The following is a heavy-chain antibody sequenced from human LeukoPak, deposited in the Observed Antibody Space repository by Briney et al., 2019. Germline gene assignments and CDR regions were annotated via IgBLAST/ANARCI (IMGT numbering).Heavy chain of an antibody. CDR3: ARDPGRGFDY. CDR2: IKEDGRDK. D-gene: IGHD1-26*01. V-gene: IGHV3-7*01. CDR1: GFTFSSSW. J-gene: IGHJ4*02. Sequence: GGSLRLSWAASGFTFSSSWMTWVRQAPGKGLEWVASIKEDGRDKYYVDSVKGRFTISRDNAKNSVYLQMNSLRAEDTAVYYCARDPGRGFDYWGQGALVTVSS.